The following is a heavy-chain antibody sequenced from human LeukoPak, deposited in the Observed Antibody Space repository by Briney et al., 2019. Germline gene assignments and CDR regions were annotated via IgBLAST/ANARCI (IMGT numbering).Heavy chain of an antibody. D-gene: IGHD6-19*01. CDR1: GFTLSSYS. Sequence: GGSLRLSCAASGFTLSSYSMNLVRQAPGKGLEWVSYISSSSSTIYYADSVKGRFTISRDNAKNSQYLQMNSLRAEDTAVYYCARDKRTGIAVAGPFDYWGQGTLVTVSS. J-gene: IGHJ4*02. CDR3: ARDKRTGIAVAGPFDY. CDR2: ISSSSSTI. V-gene: IGHV3-48*01.